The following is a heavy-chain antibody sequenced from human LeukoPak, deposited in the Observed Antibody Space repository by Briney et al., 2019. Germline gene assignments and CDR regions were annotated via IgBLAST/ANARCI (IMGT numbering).Heavy chain of an antibody. V-gene: IGHV4-59*12. D-gene: IGHD3-9*01. Sequence: SETLSLTCTASGGSISSYYWSWIRQPPGEGLEWIGFIYHSGSTIYNPSLKSRVTISVDTSKNQFSLKLSTVTAADTAVYYCARDYDILSRGWFDPWGQGTLVTVSS. J-gene: IGHJ5*02. CDR2: IYHSGST. CDR1: GGSISSYY. CDR3: ARDYDILSRGWFDP.